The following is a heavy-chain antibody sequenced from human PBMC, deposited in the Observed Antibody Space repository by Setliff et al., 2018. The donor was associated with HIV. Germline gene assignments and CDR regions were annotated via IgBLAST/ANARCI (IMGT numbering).Heavy chain of an antibody. CDR1: NVSINSYY. CDR3: ARDPYCSGDGCFRYYQH. V-gene: IGHV4-4*07. J-gene: IGHJ1*01. D-gene: IGHD2-15*01. CDR2: ISSSGTT. Sequence: TLETLSLTCTVSNVSINSYYWSWIRQPAGRALEWIGRISSSGTTNYNPSLKSRVKMSIDTSKNQFSLKLSSVTAADTAVYFCARDPYCSGDGCFRYYQHWGRGTLVTVSS.